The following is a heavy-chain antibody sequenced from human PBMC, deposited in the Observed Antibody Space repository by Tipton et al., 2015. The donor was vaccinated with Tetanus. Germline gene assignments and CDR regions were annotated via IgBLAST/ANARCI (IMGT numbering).Heavy chain of an antibody. CDR3: ASGSALDY. V-gene: IGHV3-21*01. Sequence: SLRLSCEVSGFIFSSYTMNWVRQTPGKGLEWVSSISSTRSYVYYADSLKGRFTISRDNAKSSLYLQMNSLRAEDTAVYFCASGSALDYWGPGALVTVSS. D-gene: IGHD6-25*01. CDR1: GFIFSSYT. CDR2: ISSTRSYV. J-gene: IGHJ4*02.